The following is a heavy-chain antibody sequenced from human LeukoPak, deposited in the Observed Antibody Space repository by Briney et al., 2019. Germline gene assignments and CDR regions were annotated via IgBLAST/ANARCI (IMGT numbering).Heavy chain of an antibody. CDR3: ARVTGYMIEDYFDY. V-gene: IGHV4-34*01. Sequence: SETLSLTCAVYGGSFSGYYWSWIRQPPGKGLEWIGEINHSGSTNYNPSLKSRVTISVDTSKNQFSLKLRSVTAADTAVYYCARVTGYMIEDYFDYWGQGTLVTVPS. CDR2: INHSGST. D-gene: IGHD3-22*01. J-gene: IGHJ4*02. CDR1: GGSFSGYY.